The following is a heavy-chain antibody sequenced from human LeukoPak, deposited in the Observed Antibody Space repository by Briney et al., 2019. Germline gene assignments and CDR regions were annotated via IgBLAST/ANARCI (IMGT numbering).Heavy chain of an antibody. CDR2: IYYSGSV. CDR1: GGSFSGFY. Sequence: SETLSLTCAVYGGSFSGFYWSWIRQPPGKGLEYIGDIYYSGSVNYNPSLKSRLTISVDTSKNQFSLKLSSVTAADTAVYYCARHYYGSPGYFYFDYWGPGTLVTVSS. CDR3: ARHYYGSPGYFYFDY. D-gene: IGHD3-22*01. J-gene: IGHJ4*02. V-gene: IGHV4-59*08.